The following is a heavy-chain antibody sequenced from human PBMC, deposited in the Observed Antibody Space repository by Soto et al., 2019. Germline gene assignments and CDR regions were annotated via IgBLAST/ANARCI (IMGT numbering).Heavy chain of an antibody. J-gene: IGHJ4*02. CDR2: MDPKTGNT. V-gene: IGHV1-8*01. CDR3: ARGRGWRDY. Sequence: QVQLVQSGAEVKKPGATVKVSCRASGYSFTSYDINWVRQATGQGLEWMGWMDPKTGNTDYGQKFQGRVTMTRNTSISTAYMELRSLTSEDTAVYYCARGRGWRDYWGQCTLVTVSS. CDR1: GYSFTSYD. D-gene: IGHD6-19*01.